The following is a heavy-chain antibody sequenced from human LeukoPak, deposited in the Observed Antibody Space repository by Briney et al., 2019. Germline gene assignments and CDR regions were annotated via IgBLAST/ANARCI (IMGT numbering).Heavy chain of an antibody. CDR1: GYTFTSYY. CDR2: INPRGGST. D-gene: IGHD3-22*01. V-gene: IGHV1-46*01. CDR3: ARDYYASSGYYGG. J-gene: IGHJ4*02. Sequence: ASVKVSYKASGYTFTSYYMHWVRQAPRQGLEWMGIINPRGGSTSYAQKFQGRVTMTRDTSTSTVYMELSSLRSEDTAVYYCARDYYASSGYYGGWGQGTLVTVSP.